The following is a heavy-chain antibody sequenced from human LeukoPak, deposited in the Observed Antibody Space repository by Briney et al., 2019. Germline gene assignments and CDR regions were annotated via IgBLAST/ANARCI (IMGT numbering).Heavy chain of an antibody. J-gene: IGHJ4*02. CDR1: GFSSSNYW. V-gene: IGHV3-7*01. D-gene: IGHD6-13*01. Sequence: GGSLRLSCAASGFSSSNYWMNWVRQAHGEGPEWVANIQQSGDAKYYVDSVKGRFTVSRDNAKNSLYLQMTNLRAGDTAVYYCATDAGGSSWSEYWGPGTLVTVSS. CDR3: ATDAGGSSWSEY. CDR2: IQQSGDAK.